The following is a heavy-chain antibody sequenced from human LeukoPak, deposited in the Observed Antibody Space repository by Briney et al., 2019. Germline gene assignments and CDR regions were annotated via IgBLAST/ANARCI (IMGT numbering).Heavy chain of an antibody. CDR1: GFTFGDYA. V-gene: IGHV3-49*04. CDR3: TRVGNPITMVRGVTPPFDY. CDR2: IRSKAYGGTT. Sequence: GGSLRLSCTATGFTFGDYAMSWVRQAPGKGLEWVGFIRSKAYGGTTEYAASVKGRFTISRDDSKSIAYLQMNSLKTEDTAVYYCTRVGNPITMVRGVTPPFDYCGQGTLVTVSS. D-gene: IGHD3-10*01. J-gene: IGHJ4*02.